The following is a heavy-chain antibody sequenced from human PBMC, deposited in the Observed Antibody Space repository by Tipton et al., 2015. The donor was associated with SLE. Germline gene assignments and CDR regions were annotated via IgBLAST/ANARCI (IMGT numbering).Heavy chain of an antibody. J-gene: IGHJ4*02. CDR3: ARRHVYGDY. V-gene: IGHV1-3*01. Sequence: QLVQSGAEVKKPGASVKVSCKASGYTFTNYAILWVRQAPGHRLEWMGWVNAGNGDTQYSQKFQGKVTFTRDTSATTVYMELSSLTFEYTAVYFCARRHVYGDYWGQGTLVTVSS. CDR2: VNAGNGDT. CDR1: GYTFTNYA. D-gene: IGHD5/OR15-5a*01.